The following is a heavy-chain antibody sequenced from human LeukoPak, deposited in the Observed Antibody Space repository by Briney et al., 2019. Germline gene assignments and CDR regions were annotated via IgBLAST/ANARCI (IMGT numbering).Heavy chain of an antibody. D-gene: IGHD3-10*01. Sequence: QPGGSLRLSCAASGFTFSSYGMHWVRQAPGKGLEWVAVISYDGSNKYYADSVKGRFTISRDNSKNTLYLQMNSLRAEDTAVYYCAKAWGPYYGSGSPIYFDYWGQGTLVTVSS. J-gene: IGHJ4*02. CDR3: AKAWGPYYGSGSPIYFDY. CDR1: GFTFSSYG. V-gene: IGHV3-30*18. CDR2: ISYDGSNK.